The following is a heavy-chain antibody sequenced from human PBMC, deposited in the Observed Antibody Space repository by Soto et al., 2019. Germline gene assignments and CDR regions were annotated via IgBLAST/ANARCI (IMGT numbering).Heavy chain of an antibody. CDR3: AKGMRALGRSRSIYFDY. CDR1: GFTFSSYA. D-gene: IGHD7-27*01. J-gene: IGHJ4*02. Sequence: EVQLLESGGGLVQPGGSLRLSCAASGFTFSSYAMSWVRQAPGKGLEWVSAMSGSGGSTYYADSVKGRFTISRDNSKNTLYLQMNSRRAEDTAVYYCAKGMRALGRSRSIYFDYWGQGTLVTVSS. CDR2: MSGSGGST. V-gene: IGHV3-23*01.